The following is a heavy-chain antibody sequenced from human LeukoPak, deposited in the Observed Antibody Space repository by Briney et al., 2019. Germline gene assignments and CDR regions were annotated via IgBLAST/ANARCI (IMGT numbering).Heavy chain of an antibody. V-gene: IGHV6-1*01. CDR2: TYYRSKWYN. D-gene: IGHD2-2*01. CDR1: GDSVSSNSAA. CDR3: ARMRGYCSSTSCYGNAFDI. J-gene: IGHJ3*02. Sequence: SQTLSLTCAISGDSVSSNSAAWNWLRQSPSRGLEWLGRTYYRSKWYNDYAVSVKSRITINPDTSKNQFSLQLNSVTPEATAVYYCARMRGYCSSTSCYGNAFDIWGQGTMVTVSS.